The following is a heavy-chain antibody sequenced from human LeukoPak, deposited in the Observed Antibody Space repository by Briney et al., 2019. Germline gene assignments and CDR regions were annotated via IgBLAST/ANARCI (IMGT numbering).Heavy chain of an antibody. Sequence: GGSLRLSCAGSGFPFSSHGMNWVRQAPGKGLECISYISTTGSTIYYADSVKGRFTISRDNAKNSLYLQINSLRAEDTAVFYCARVARGTYYYFDYWGQGTLVTVSS. CDR2: ISTTGSTI. CDR1: GFPFSSHG. CDR3: ARVARGTYYYFDY. V-gene: IGHV3-48*04. D-gene: IGHD1-26*01. J-gene: IGHJ4*02.